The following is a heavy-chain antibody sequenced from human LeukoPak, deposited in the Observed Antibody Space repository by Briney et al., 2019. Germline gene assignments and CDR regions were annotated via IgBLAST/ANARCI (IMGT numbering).Heavy chain of an antibody. CDR2: IYYSGRT. Sequence: SETLSLTCTVSGGSISSYYWSWIRQPPGKGLEWIGYIYYSGRTNYNPSLKSRVTISVDTSKNQFSLKLSSVTAADTAVYYCARLVPPYGSGSPNPHHFASWGQGTLVIVSS. V-gene: IGHV4-59*08. D-gene: IGHD3-10*01. CDR3: ARLVPPYGSGSPNPHHFAS. J-gene: IGHJ4*02. CDR1: GGSISSYY.